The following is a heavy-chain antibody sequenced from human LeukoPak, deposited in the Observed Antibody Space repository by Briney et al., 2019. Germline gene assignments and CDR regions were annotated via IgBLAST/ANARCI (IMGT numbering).Heavy chain of an antibody. D-gene: IGHD4-23*01. V-gene: IGHV3-30*18. Sequence: GGSLRLSCSASGFTFSSYGIHWVRQAPGKGLEWVAVISNDGSNQYYADSVKGRFTISRDNSKNSLYLQMNSLRTEDTALYYCAKDIKAGYGGNLFDYWGQGTLVTVSS. CDR1: GFTFSSYG. CDR3: AKDIKAGYGGNLFDY. CDR2: ISNDGSNQ. J-gene: IGHJ4*02.